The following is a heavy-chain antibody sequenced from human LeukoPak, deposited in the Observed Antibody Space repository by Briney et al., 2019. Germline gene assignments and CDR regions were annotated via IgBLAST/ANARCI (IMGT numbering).Heavy chain of an antibody. CDR2: IRYDGSNK. CDR1: GFTFSSYG. J-gene: IGHJ4*02. Sequence: GGSLRLSCAASGFTFSSYGMHWVRQAPGKGLEWVAFIRYDGSNKYYADSVKGRFTISRDNSKNTLYLQMNRLRAEDTAVYYCARGGPTMVVFDYWGQGTLVTVSS. V-gene: IGHV3-30*02. D-gene: IGHD4/OR15-4a*01. CDR3: ARGGPTMVVFDY.